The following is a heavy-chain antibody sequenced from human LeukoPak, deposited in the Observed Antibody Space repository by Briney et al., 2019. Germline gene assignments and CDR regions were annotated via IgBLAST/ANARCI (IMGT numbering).Heavy chain of an antibody. CDR2: IYYSGST. D-gene: IGHD6-25*01. Sequence: SETLSLTCTVSGGSISSYYWSWIRQPPGKGLEWIGYIYYSGSTNYNPSLKSRVTISVDTSKNQFSLKLSSVTAADTAVYYCARHDGSDAFDIWGQGTMVTVSS. CDR3: ARHDGSDAFDI. CDR1: GGSISSYY. J-gene: IGHJ3*02. V-gene: IGHV4-59*08.